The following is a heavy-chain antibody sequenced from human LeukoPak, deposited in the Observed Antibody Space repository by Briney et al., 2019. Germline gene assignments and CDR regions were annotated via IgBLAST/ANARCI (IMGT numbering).Heavy chain of an antibody. CDR1: GYTFTGYY. D-gene: IGHD2-15*01. CDR3: ARVIGVVVVAPTPHFDY. Sequence: ASVKVSCKASGYTFTGYYMHWVRQAPGQGLEWMGWINPNSGDTNYAQKFQGRVTMTRDTSISTAYMELSRLRSDDTAVYYCARVIGVVVVAPTPHFDYWGQGTLVTVSS. V-gene: IGHV1-2*02. CDR2: INPNSGDT. J-gene: IGHJ4*02.